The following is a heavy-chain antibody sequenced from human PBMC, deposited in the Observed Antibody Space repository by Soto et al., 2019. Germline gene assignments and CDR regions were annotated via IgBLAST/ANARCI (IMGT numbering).Heavy chain of an antibody. J-gene: IGHJ4*02. CDR1: GGSISSYY. V-gene: IGHV4-59*08. D-gene: IGHD1-26*01. Sequence: PSETLSLTCTVSGGSISSYYWGWIRQPPGKGLEWIGYIYNSGSTNSNPSLKSRVTISVDTSKNQFSLKLSSVPAADTAVYYCARGPSGDKVDYWGQGTLVTVSS. CDR2: IYNSGST. CDR3: ARGPSGDKVDY.